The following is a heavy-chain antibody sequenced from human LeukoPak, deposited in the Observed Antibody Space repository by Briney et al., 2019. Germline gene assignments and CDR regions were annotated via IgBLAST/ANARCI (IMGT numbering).Heavy chain of an antibody. D-gene: IGHD3-3*01. V-gene: IGHV4-34*01. CDR1: GFTFSSYG. Sequence: GSLRLSCAASGFTFSSYGMTWVRQAPGKGLEWIGEINHSGSTNYNPSLKSRVTISVDTSKNQFSLKLSSVTAADTAVYYCARGRGIFGVVTRPFYFDYWGQGTLVTVSS. J-gene: IGHJ4*02. CDR2: INHSGST. CDR3: ARGRGIFGVVTRPFYFDY.